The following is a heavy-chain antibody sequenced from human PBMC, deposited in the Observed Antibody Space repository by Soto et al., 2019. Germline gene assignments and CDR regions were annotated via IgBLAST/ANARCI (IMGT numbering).Heavy chain of an antibody. CDR1: GFTFNNEA. CDR2: IGGSGINT. J-gene: IGHJ4*02. CDR3: AKLPAAVDY. V-gene: IGHV3-23*01. D-gene: IGHD2-2*01. Sequence: GGSLRLSCAASGFTFNNEAMSWVRQTPGKGLECVSVIGGSGINTYYADSVKGRFTISRDNSKNTVYLQMNSLRPEDTAIYYCAKLPAAVDYWGPGTLVTVSS.